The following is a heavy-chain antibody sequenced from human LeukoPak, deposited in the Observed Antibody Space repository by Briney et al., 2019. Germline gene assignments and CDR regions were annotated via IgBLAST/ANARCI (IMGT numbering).Heavy chain of an antibody. CDR1: GVTFDDYA. J-gene: IGHJ6*02. Sequence: GGSLRLSCAASGVTFDDYAMHWVRQIPGKGLEWVSGISWNSAGIGYADSVKGRFTISRDNAKNSLYLQMNSLRGEDTALYYCAKAFRTNSNYYYGLDVWGQGTTVTVSS. CDR3: AKAFRTNSNYYYGLDV. V-gene: IGHV3-9*01. D-gene: IGHD2-8*01. CDR2: ISWNSAGI.